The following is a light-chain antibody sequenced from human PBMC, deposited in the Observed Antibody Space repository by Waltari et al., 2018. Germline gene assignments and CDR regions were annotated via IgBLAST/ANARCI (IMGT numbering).Light chain of an antibody. V-gene: IGKV4-1*01. CDR2: WAS. J-gene: IGKJ2*01. CDR3: QQCYSTPYT. CDR1: QNLLYHSDNKNY. Sequence: DIVMTQSPDSLAVSLGERVTSNCSSLQNLLYHSDNKNYLAWFQQKPGQPPKLLIYWASTRESGVPDRFSGSGSGTEFTLTISSLQAADVAVYYCQQCYSTPYTFGQGTKLEIK.